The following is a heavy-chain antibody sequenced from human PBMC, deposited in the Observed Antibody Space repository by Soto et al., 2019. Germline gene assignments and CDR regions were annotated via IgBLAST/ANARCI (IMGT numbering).Heavy chain of an antibody. CDR1: GASISSYY. V-gene: IGHV4-59*08. CDR2: IYYSGST. D-gene: IGHD2-21*02. CDR3: ARRAMTHDFDY. J-gene: IGHJ4*02. Sequence: PSETLSLTCTVSGASISSYYWSWIRQPPGKGLEWIGYIYYSGSTNYNPSLKSRVTISVDTSKNQFSLKLSSVTAADTAVYYCARRAMTHDFDYWGQGTLVTVSS.